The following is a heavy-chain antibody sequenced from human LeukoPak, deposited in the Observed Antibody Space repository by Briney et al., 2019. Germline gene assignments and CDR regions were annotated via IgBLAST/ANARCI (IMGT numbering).Heavy chain of an antibody. D-gene: IGHD2-2*01. CDR2: ISGSGGST. J-gene: IGHJ4*02. V-gene: IGHV3-23*01. CDR3: AREGDWYCSGTTCHQSGFDY. CDR1: GFTFSSYA. Sequence: GSLRLSCAASGFTFSSYAMSWVRQPPGKGLEWVSAISGSGGSTYYADSVKGRFTISRDNSKNTLYLQMNSLRADDTAVYYCAREGDWYCSGTTCHQSGFDYWGQGTLVTVSS.